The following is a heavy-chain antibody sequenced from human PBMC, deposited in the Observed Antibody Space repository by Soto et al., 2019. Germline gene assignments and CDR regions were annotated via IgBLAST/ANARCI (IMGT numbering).Heavy chain of an antibody. CDR2: IWYDGSNK. Sequence: EGSLRLSCAASGFTFSSYGMHWVRQAPGKGLEWVAVIWYDGSNKYYADSVKGRFTISRDNSKNTLYLQMNSLRAEDTAVYYCAREGIVATIPGLYYYYGMDVWGQGTTVTVSS. CDR3: AREGIVATIPGLYYYYGMDV. J-gene: IGHJ6*02. D-gene: IGHD5-12*01. V-gene: IGHV3-33*01. CDR1: GFTFSSYG.